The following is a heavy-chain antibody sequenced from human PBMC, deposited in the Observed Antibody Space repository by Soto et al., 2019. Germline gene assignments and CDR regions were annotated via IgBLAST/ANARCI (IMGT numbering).Heavy chain of an antibody. CDR2: ISYDGSNK. CDR3: AKDFSYYDFWSGPPPYYYYYGMDV. J-gene: IGHJ6*02. V-gene: IGHV3-30*18. CDR1: GFTFSSYG. Sequence: GGSLRLSCAASGFTFSSYGMHWVRQAPGKGLEWVAVISYDGSNKYYADSVKGRFTISRDNSKNTLYLQMNSLRAEDTAVYYCAKDFSYYDFWSGPPPYYYYYGMDVWGQGTTVTVS. D-gene: IGHD3-3*01.